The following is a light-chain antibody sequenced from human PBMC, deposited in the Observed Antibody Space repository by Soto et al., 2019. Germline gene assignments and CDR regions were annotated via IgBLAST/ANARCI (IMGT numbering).Light chain of an antibody. J-gene: IGLJ1*01. V-gene: IGLV2-14*01. CDR1: SSDIGAYDY. CDR2: EVN. CDR3: FSFTTTRTHV. Sequence: QSALTQPASLSGSPGQSITISCTGTSSDIGAYDYVSWFQQHPGKAPKLMISEVNNRPSGVSNRFSGSKSGNTAYLTISGLKVEDEAEYFCFSFTTTRTHVFGTGPKVTXL.